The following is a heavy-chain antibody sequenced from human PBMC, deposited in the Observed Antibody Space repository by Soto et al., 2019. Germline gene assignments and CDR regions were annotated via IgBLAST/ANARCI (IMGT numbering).Heavy chain of an antibody. CDR1: GFTFSSYA. CDR2: ISGSGGST. CDR3: AGRGVTRGALYYYYGMDV. V-gene: IGHV3-23*01. J-gene: IGHJ6*02. D-gene: IGHD3-10*01. Sequence: GGSLRLSCAASGFTFSSYAMSWVRQAPGKGLEWVSAISGSGGSTYYADSVKGRFTISRDNSKNTLYLQMNSLRAEDTAVYYCAGRGVTRGALYYYYGMDVWGQGTTVTVSS.